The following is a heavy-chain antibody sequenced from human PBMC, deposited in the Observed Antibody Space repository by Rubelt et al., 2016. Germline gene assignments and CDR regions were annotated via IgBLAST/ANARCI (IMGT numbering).Heavy chain of an antibody. V-gene: IGHV1-3*01. CDR3: ARANHGDYEDY. CDR1: GYTFTNYG. CDR2: NDGGNGDT. J-gene: IGHJ4*02. Sequence: QVQLVQSGAEVKKPGASVKVSCKASGYTFTNYGMHWVRQAPGQRLEWMGWNDGGNGDTKYSQKLKDRVSITRDASANTAYMELSSLRSEDTAVYYCARANHGDYEDYWGQGTLVTVSS. D-gene: IGHD4-17*01.